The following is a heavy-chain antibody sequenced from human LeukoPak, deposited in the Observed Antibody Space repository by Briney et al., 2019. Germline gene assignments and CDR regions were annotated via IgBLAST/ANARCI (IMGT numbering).Heavy chain of an antibody. Sequence: SETLSLTCAVSGVSISSGGYSWSWIRQPPGKGLEWIGYIYHSGSTYYNPSLKSRVTISVDRSKNQFSLKLSSVTAADTAVYYCASLYCSSTSCHLDYWGQGTLVTVSS. D-gene: IGHD2-2*01. CDR3: ASLYCSSTSCHLDY. J-gene: IGHJ4*02. CDR2: IYHSGST. CDR1: GVSISSGGYS. V-gene: IGHV4-30-2*01.